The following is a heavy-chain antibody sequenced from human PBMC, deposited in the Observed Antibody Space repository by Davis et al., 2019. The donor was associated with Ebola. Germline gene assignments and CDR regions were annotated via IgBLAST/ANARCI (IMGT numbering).Heavy chain of an antibody. V-gene: IGHV3-73*01. Sequence: GESLKISCAASGFTFSGSAMHWVRQASGKGLERVGRIRSKANSYATAYAASVKGRFTISRDDSKNTAYLQMNSLKTEDTAVYYCSAAGHVDYWGQGTLVTVSS. J-gene: IGHJ4*02. CDR3: SAAGHVDY. D-gene: IGHD6-13*01. CDR1: GFTFSGSA. CDR2: IRSKANSYAT.